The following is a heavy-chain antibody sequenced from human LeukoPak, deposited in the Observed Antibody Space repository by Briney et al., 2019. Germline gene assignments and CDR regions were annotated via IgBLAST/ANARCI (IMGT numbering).Heavy chain of an antibody. Sequence: SETLSLTCTVSGGSISSSSYYWGWIRQPPGKGLEWIGSIYYSGSTYYNPSLKSRVTISVDTSKNQFSLKLSSVTAADTAVYYCARALHDYSNNPPHDAFDIWGQGTMVTVSS. CDR2: IYYSGST. V-gene: IGHV4-39*07. D-gene: IGHD4-11*01. CDR1: GGSISSSSYY. J-gene: IGHJ3*02. CDR3: ARALHDYSNNPPHDAFDI.